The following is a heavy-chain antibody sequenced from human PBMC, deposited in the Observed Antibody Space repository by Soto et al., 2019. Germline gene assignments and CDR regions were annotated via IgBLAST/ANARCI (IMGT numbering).Heavy chain of an antibody. CDR1: GGSISSGGYS. CDR2: IYHSGST. CDR3: ASGNLSEYYDFWSGYYKYYYYGMDV. V-gene: IGHV4-30-2*01. D-gene: IGHD3-3*01. J-gene: IGHJ6*02. Sequence: QLQLQESGSGLVKPSQTLSLTCAVSGGSISSGGYSWSWIRQPPGKGLEWIGYIYHSGSTYYNPSLKSRVTISVDRSKNQFSLKLSSVTAADTAVYYCASGNLSEYYDFWSGYYKYYYYGMDVWGQGTTVTVSS.